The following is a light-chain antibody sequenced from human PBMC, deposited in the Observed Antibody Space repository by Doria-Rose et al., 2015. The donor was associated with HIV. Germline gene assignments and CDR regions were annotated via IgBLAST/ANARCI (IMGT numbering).Light chain of an antibody. Sequence: DIRVTQSPESLGMSLGERATLNCKSNQSLLYTSKNYLAWYQQKPGQPPKLLIYWASTRQSGVPARFSGSGSGTDFTLTVSSLEAEDVAVYYCQQYYDTPSLGPGTTVDIK. J-gene: IGKJ3*01. CDR2: WAS. CDR1: QSLLYTSKNY. CDR3: QQYYDTPS. V-gene: IGKV4-1*01.